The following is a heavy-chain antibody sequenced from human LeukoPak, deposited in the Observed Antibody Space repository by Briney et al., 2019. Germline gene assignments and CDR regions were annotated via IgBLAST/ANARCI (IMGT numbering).Heavy chain of an antibody. V-gene: IGHV3-23*01. CDR3: AKGSYYDSSGFYREYYFDY. CDR1: RFTFSSYA. CDR2: ISGSGGST. Sequence: GGSLRLSCAASRFTFSSYAMSWVRQAPGKGLEWVSSISGSGGSTYYADSVKGRFTISRDNSKNTLYLQMNSLRAEDTAVYYCAKGSYYDSSGFYREYYFDYWGQGTLVTVSS. D-gene: IGHD3-22*01. J-gene: IGHJ4*02.